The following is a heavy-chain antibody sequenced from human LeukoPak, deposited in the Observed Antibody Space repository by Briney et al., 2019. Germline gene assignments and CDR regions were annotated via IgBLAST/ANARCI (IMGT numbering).Heavy chain of an antibody. V-gene: IGHV1-3*01. Sequence: GASVKVSCKASGYTFTSYAMHWVRQAPGQRLEWMGWINAGNGNTQYSQKFQGRVTFTRDTSASMAYMELSSLRSEDTAVYYCASVDYGDYWGQGTLVTVSS. D-gene: IGHD4-17*01. J-gene: IGHJ4*02. CDR3: ASVDYGDY. CDR2: INAGNGNT. CDR1: GYTFTSYA.